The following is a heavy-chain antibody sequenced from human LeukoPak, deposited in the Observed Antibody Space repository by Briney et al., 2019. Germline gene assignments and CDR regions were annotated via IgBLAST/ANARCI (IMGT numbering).Heavy chain of an antibody. J-gene: IGHJ3*02. CDR1: GFTFSSYA. CDR2: ISSNGGST. Sequence: GGSLRLSCVASGFTFSSYAMHWVRQAPGKGLEYVSAISSNGGSTYYANSVKGRFTISRDHSKNTLYLQMGSLRAEDMAVYYCARVANTEYAFDIWGQGTMVSVSS. V-gene: IGHV3-64*01. CDR3: ARVANTEYAFDI. D-gene: IGHD2-15*01.